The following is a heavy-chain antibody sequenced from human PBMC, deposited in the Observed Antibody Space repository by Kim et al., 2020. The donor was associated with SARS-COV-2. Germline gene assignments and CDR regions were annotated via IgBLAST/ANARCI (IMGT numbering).Heavy chain of an antibody. CDR2: IIPYNGTT. D-gene: IGHD1-26*01. CDR1: GYTFTSYS. V-gene: IGHV1-18*01. J-gene: IGHJ4*01. Sequence: ASVKVSCKASGYTFTSYSISWVRQAPGHGLEWMGGIIPYNGTTNYAEKFQGRVTMTSDTSTSTAYMELRSLRSDDTAVYYCARYWGNWSYLENYWGQGSLVTVSS. CDR3: ARYWGNWSYLENY.